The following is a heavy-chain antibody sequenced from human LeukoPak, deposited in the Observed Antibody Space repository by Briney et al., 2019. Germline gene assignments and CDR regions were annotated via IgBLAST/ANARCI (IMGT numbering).Heavy chain of an antibody. Sequence: PAGSLKLSCAASGFTFSNYEMNWVRQAPGKGLEWVSYISSGANTIYYADSVNGQFTISRDNAKNSLYLQMNSLRAEDTAVYYCARGYSYGFWYFDLWVRATIATVSS. CDR3: ARGYSYGFWYFDL. D-gene: IGHD5-18*01. CDR1: GFTFSNYE. J-gene: IGHJ2*01. V-gene: IGHV3-48*03. CDR2: ISSGANTI.